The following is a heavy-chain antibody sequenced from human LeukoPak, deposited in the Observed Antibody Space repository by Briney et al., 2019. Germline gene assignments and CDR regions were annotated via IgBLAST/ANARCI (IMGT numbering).Heavy chain of an antibody. V-gene: IGHV3-23*01. CDR2: ISGSGGST. CDR3: AKVSLYSSGWPKSFDY. J-gene: IGHJ4*02. CDR1: GLTFSSYA. D-gene: IGHD6-19*01. Sequence: PGGSLRLSCAASGLTFSSYAMSWVRQAPGKGLEWVSAISGSGGSTYYADSVKGRFTISRDNSKNTLYLQMNSLRAEDTAVYYCAKVSLYSSGWPKSFDYWGQGTLVTVSS.